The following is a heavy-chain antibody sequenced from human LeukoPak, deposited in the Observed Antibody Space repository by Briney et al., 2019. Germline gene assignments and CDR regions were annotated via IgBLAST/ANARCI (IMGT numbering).Heavy chain of an antibody. CDR1: GFTFDDYA. J-gene: IGHJ4*02. Sequence: GRSLRLSCAASGFTFDDYAMHWVRQAPGKGLAWVSGISWNSVIIGYADSVKGRFTISRDNAKNSLYLQMNSLRAEDTALYYCAKGGKNYFYYFDYWGQGTLVTVSS. D-gene: IGHD3-16*01. CDR3: AKGGKNYFYYFDY. V-gene: IGHV3-9*01. CDR2: ISWNSVII.